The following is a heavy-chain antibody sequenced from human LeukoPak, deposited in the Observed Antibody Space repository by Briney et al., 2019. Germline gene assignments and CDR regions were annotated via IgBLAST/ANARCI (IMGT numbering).Heavy chain of an antibody. CDR3: ATEAMVRGGVWFDP. D-gene: IGHD3-10*01. V-gene: IGHV4-34*01. CDR1: GGSFSGYY. CDR2: INHSGST. Sequence: PSETLSLTCAVYGGSFSGYYWSWIRQPPGKGLEWIGEINHSGSTNYNPSLKSRVTISVDTSKNQFSLKLSSVTAADTAVYYCATEAMVRGGVWFDPWGQGTLVTVSS. J-gene: IGHJ5*02.